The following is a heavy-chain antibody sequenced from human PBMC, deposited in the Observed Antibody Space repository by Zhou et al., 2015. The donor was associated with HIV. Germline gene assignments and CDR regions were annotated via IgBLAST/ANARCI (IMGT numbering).Heavy chain of an antibody. V-gene: IGHV3-9*01. D-gene: IGHD6-6*01. CDR3: ASTPSSSSPGGDY. CDR1: GFSFDDYA. J-gene: IGHJ4*02. CDR2: VSWNSGSI. Sequence: EVQLVESGGGLVQPGRSLRLSCAASGFSFDDYAMHWVRQAPGKGLEWVSGVSWNSGSIGYADSVKGRFTISRDNAKNSLYLQMNSLRAEDTALYYCASTPSSSSPGGDYWGQGTLGHRLL.